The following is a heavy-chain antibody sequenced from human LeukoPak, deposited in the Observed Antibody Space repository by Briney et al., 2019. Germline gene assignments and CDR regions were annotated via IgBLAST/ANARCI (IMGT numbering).Heavy chain of an antibody. V-gene: IGHV3-21*01. CDR3: ARDPPLPVTTDYYDY. Sequence: PGGALRLSCAASGFTFSSYSMNWVRQAPGKGLEWVSSISSSSSYIYYADSVKGRFTISRDNAKNSLYLQMNSLRAEDTAVYYCARDPPLPVTTDYYDYCGQGTLVTVSS. CDR2: ISSSSSYI. CDR1: GFTFSSYS. J-gene: IGHJ4*02. D-gene: IGHD4-17*01.